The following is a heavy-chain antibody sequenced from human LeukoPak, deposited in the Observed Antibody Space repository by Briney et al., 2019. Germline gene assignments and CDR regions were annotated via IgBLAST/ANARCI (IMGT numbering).Heavy chain of an antibody. V-gene: IGHV1-69*04. CDR1: GGTFNSYS. D-gene: IGHD2/OR15-2a*01. Sequence: VASVKVSCKASGGTFNSYSITWVRQAPGQGLEWMGRIIPILDVANYAQNFQGRVTITTDESTSTAYMELSSLRSEDTAVYCCARDHVEGGSMLPLEYWGQGTLVIVSS. CDR2: IIPILDVA. CDR3: ARDHVEGGSMLPLEY. J-gene: IGHJ4*02.